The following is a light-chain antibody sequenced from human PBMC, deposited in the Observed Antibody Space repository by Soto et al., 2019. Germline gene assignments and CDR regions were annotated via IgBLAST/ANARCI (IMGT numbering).Light chain of an antibody. V-gene: IGLV1-47*02. CDR3: AAWDDSLSGVL. CDR2: SNN. Sequence: QSVLTQPPSASGTPGQRVTISCSGSSSNIGSNYIYWYQQLPGTAPKLLIYSNNQRPSGVPDRFSGSKSGTSASLAISGLRSEDEAAYYCAAWDDSLSGVLFGGGTKLTVL. CDR1: SSNIGSNY. J-gene: IGLJ2*01.